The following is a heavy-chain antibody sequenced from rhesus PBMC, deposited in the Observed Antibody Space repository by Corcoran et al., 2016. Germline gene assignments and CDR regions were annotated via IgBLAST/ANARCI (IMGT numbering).Heavy chain of an antibody. CDR1: GFTFSSYG. D-gene: IGHD2-21*01. CDR2: INSGVDST. J-gene: IGHJ4*01. V-gene: IGHV3S5*01. Sequence: EVQLVETGGGLVQPGGSLKLSCAASGFTFSSYGMSWVRQAPGMGLEWVSAINSGVDSTYYTDSVKGRFTISRDNSKNTLYLQMNSLRAKDTAVYYCAKPKYCTGSGCPYFDYWGQGVLVTVSS. CDR3: AKPKYCTGSGCPYFDY.